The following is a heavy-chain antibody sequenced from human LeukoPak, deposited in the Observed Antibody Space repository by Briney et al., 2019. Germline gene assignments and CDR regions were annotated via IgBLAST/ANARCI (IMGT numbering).Heavy chain of an antibody. CDR3: AKDRDWTFDY. V-gene: IGHV3-30*02. CDR1: GFTFSSYG. D-gene: IGHD3/OR15-3a*01. Sequence: PGGSLRLSCAASGFTFSSYGMHWVRQAPGKGLEWVAFIRYDGSNKYYSDSVKGRFTISRDNSKNTLYVQMNSLRTEDTAVYYCAKDRDWTFDYWGQGTLVTVSS. J-gene: IGHJ4*02. CDR2: IRYDGSNK.